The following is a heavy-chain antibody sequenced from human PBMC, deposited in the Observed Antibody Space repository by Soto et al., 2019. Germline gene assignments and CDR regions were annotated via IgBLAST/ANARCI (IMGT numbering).Heavy chain of an antibody. J-gene: IGHJ6*02. V-gene: IGHV3-9*01. CDR1: GFTFSDYA. Sequence: EVQLVESGGDLVQPGRSLRLSCAASGFTFSDYAMHWVRQAPGKGLEWVSGISWSSGNIGYADSVKGRFTISRDNAKNSLYLQRNSLRAEDTALYYCAKDHYGDYYYGMDVWVQGTTVTVSS. D-gene: IGHD4-17*01. CDR3: AKDHYGDYYYGMDV. CDR2: ISWSSGNI.